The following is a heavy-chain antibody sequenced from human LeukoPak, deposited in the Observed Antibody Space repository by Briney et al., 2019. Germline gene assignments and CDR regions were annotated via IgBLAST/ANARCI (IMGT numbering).Heavy chain of an antibody. CDR1: GFTFSSYA. CDR2: ISYDGSNK. CDR3: AKEGGSSWYSYYYYMDV. Sequence: GGSLRLSCAASGFTFSSYAMHWVRQAPGKGLEWVAVISYDGSNKYYADSVKGRFTISRDNSKNTLYLQMNSLRAEDTAVYYCAKEGGSSWYSYYYYMDVWGKGTTVTVSS. J-gene: IGHJ6*03. V-gene: IGHV3-30*04. D-gene: IGHD6-13*01.